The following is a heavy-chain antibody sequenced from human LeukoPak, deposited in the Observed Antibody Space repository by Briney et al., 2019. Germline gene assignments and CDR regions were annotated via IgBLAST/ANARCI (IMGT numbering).Heavy chain of an antibody. D-gene: IGHD1-26*01. V-gene: IGHV1-69*13. CDR1: GGTFSSYA. J-gene: IGHJ4*02. CDR2: IIPIFGTA. CDR3: AGSRERELDFDY. Sequence: PVKVSCKASGGTFSSYAISWVRQAPGQGLEWMGGIIPIFGTANYAQKFQGRVTITADESTSTAYMELSSLRSEDTAVYYCAGSRERELDFDYWGQGTLVTVSS.